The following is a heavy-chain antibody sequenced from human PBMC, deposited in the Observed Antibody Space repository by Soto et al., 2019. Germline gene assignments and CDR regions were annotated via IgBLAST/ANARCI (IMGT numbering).Heavy chain of an antibody. Sequence: SETLSLTCGVSGGFISSTSYSWVWIRQSPGKGLEWIGTIYDSGSTHYNPSLKSRVTITVDTSKNHFSLTLSSVTAADTAVYYCARHGRSTAIVQLTHYAIDVWGKGTTVTVSS. D-gene: IGHD1-1*01. V-gene: IGHV4-39*01. CDR2: IYDSGST. J-gene: IGHJ6*04. CDR1: GGFISSTSYS. CDR3: ARHGRSTAIVQLTHYAIDV.